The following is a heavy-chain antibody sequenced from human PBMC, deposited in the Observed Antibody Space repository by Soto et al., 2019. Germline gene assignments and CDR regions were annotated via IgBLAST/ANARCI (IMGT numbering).Heavy chain of an antibody. D-gene: IGHD2-2*01. CDR1: GFTFSSYG. CDR3: ARDRDCSSTSCYRYYFDS. CDR2: IWYAGSNK. J-gene: IGHJ4*02. Sequence: QVQLVESGGGVVQPGRSLRLSCAASGFTFSSYGMHWVRQAPGKGLEWVAVIWYAGSNKYYADSVKGRFTISRDNSKNTLYLQMNSLRAEDTAVYYCARDRDCSSTSCYRYYFDSWGQGTLVTVAS. V-gene: IGHV3-33*01.